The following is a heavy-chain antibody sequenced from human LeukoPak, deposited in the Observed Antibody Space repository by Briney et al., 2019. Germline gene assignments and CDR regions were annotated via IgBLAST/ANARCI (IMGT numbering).Heavy chain of an antibody. V-gene: IGHV1-69*04. CDR3: ARGLVGATTPAA. J-gene: IGHJ5*02. CDR1: GGTFSSYA. Sequence: GSSVKASCKASGGTFSSYAISWVRQAPGQGLEWMGRIIPILGIANYAQKFQGRVTITADKSTSTAYMELSSLRSEDTAVYYCARGLVGATTPAAWGQGTLVTVSS. CDR2: IIPILGIA. D-gene: IGHD1-26*01.